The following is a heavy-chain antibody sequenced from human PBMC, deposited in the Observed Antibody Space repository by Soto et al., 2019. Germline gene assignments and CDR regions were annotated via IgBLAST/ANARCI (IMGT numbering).Heavy chain of an antibody. CDR2: IIPRSGTS. CDR3: ARAGLVLAPSTVNSDHNYYAMDV. V-gene: IGHV1-69*12. Sequence: QVQLVQSGAEVKKPGSSVKVSCKASGDTFSTYTITWVRQAPGQGLEWMGGIIPRSGTSNYAQKFQGRVTNTADESTSTAXXXLXXLRSEDTAVYYCARAGLVLAPSTVNSDHNYYAMDVWGQGTTVTVSS. J-gene: IGHJ6*02. D-gene: IGHD3-3*02. CDR1: GDTFSTYT.